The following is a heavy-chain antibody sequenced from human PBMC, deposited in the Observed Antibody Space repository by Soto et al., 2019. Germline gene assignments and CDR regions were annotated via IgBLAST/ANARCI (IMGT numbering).Heavy chain of an antibody. D-gene: IGHD3-10*01. CDR1: GYAFTSCG. Sequence: ASVKVSCKASGYAFTSCGISWLRQAPGQGLEWMGWISAYNGNTNYAQKLQGRVTMTTDTSTSTAYMELRSLRSDDTAVYYCARVLLGFGDYHRSVFAISGQGTTVTVSS. CDR3: ARVLLGFGDYHRSVFAI. V-gene: IGHV1-18*01. CDR2: ISAYNGNT. J-gene: IGHJ3*02.